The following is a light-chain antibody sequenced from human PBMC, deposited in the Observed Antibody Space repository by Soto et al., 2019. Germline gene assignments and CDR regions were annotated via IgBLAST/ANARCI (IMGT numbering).Light chain of an antibody. CDR2: EVS. Sequence: QSALTQPASVSVSPGQSITISCTGTSSDIGDYNYVSWYQQHPGKAPKLLIYEVSDRPSGVSNRFTGSKSGNTASLTISGLLAEDEADYYCSSYASSRTLLFGGGTKLTVL. CDR3: SSYASSRTLL. CDR1: SSDIGDYNY. V-gene: IGLV2-14*01. J-gene: IGLJ3*02.